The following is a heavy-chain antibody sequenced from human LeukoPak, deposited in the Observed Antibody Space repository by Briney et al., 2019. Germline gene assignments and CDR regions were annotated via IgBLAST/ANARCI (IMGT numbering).Heavy chain of an antibody. D-gene: IGHD2-2*01. Sequence: ASVKVSCTASGYTFTGYYMHWVRQAPGQGLEWMGWINPNSGGTNYAQKFQGRVTMTRDTSTGTVYMELSSLRSEDTAVYYCARDGIVVVPAAPGAFDIWGQGTMVTVSS. J-gene: IGHJ3*02. CDR1: GYTFTGYY. CDR3: ARDGIVVVPAAPGAFDI. CDR2: INPNSGGT. V-gene: IGHV1-2*02.